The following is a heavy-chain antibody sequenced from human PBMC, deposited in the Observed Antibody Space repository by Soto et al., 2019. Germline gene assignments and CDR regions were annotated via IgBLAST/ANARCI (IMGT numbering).Heavy chain of an antibody. D-gene: IGHD3-9*01. CDR2: FGTSRKYI. CDR3: VRDRDWAFDI. J-gene: IGHJ3*02. Sequence: GGSLRLSCAASGYTFSDYSMNWVRQAPGKGLEWISYFGTSRKYIFCADSVRGRFTISRDDVKNSLFLQMNSLRDEDTAVYYCVRDRDWAFDIWGQGTMVTVSS. V-gene: IGHV3-48*02. CDR1: GYTFSDYS.